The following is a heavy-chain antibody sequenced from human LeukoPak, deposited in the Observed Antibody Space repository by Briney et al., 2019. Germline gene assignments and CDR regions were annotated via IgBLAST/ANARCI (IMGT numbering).Heavy chain of an antibody. CDR2: IWYDGSNK. V-gene: IGHV3-33*01. D-gene: IGHD3-9*01. CDR1: GFTFSSYG. J-gene: IGHJ4*02. CDR3: ARDLTGRNYFDY. Sequence: GGSLRLSCAASGFTFSSYGMHWVRQAPGKGLEWVAVIWYDGSNKYYADSVKGRFTISRDNSKNTLYLQMNGLRAEDTAVYYCARDLTGRNYFDYWGQGTLVTVSS.